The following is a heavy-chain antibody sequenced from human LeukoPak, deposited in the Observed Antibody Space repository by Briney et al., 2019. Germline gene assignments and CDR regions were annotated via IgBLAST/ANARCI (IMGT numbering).Heavy chain of an antibody. D-gene: IGHD2-15*01. CDR1: GLNFGDFA. Sequence: PGGSLRLSCTASGLNFGDFAMGWVRQAPGKGLEWVGSIRSKAYSGTTEYAASVKGRFTISRDDSKKAVYLQMNSLKTVDTAVYYCTGGGRWSDYWGQGTLVTVSS. V-gene: IGHV3-49*04. CDR3: TGGGRWSDY. CDR2: IRSKAYSGTT. J-gene: IGHJ4*02.